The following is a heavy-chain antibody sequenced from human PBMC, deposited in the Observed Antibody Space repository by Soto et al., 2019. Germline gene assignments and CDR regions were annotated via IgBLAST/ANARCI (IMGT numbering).Heavy chain of an antibody. Sequence: GESLKISCKGSGYSFTSYWIGWVRQMPGKGLEWMGIVYPGDSDTRYSPSFQGQVTISADKSISTAYLQWSSLKASDTAMYYCARHVTMVRGVNNWLDPWGQGTLVTVSS. CDR3: ARHVTMVRGVNNWLDP. CDR1: GYSFTSYW. J-gene: IGHJ5*02. V-gene: IGHV5-51*01. CDR2: VYPGDSDT. D-gene: IGHD3-10*01.